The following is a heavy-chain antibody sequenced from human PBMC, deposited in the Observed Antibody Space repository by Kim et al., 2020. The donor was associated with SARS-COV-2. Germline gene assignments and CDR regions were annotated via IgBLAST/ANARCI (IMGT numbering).Heavy chain of an antibody. V-gene: IGHV3-30*04. J-gene: IGHJ4*01. Sequence: GGSLRLSCAASGFTFSSYAMHWVRQAQGQGLERVAVISSDGSNKYYADSVKGRFTISSDNSKNKLYLQMNSLRAEATAVDYCATVRIRWVLGLYFAYWG. CDR1: GFTFSSYA. CDR3: ATVRIRWVLGLYFAY. D-gene: IGHD2-8*02. CDR2: ISSDGSNK.